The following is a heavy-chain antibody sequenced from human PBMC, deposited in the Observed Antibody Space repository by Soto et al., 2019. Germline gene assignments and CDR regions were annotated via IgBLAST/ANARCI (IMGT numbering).Heavy chain of an antibody. CDR3: AGAPPRQGDTVDY. V-gene: IGHV4-34*01. J-gene: IGHJ4*02. CDR1: GGSFSGYY. D-gene: IGHD4-17*01. Sequence: QVQLQQWGAGLLKPSETLSLTCAVYGGSFSGYYWSWIRQPPGKGLEWIGEINHRGSTNYNPSLNSRVTLAGDTSKNQFSLKLSSVTAADTAVYYCAGAPPRQGDTVDYWGQGNLVTVSS. CDR2: INHRGST.